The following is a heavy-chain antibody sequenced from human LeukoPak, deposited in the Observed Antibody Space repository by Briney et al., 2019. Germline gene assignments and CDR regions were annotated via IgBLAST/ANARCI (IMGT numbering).Heavy chain of an antibody. D-gene: IGHD1-26*01. J-gene: IGHJ4*02. CDR2: VWYDGSNK. Sequence: PGGSLRLSCAASGFTFSSNAIHWVRQAPGKGLEWVAVVWYDGSNKHYVDSVKGRFTISRDNSKNTVYLQMNRLTAEDTAVYYCAKDGSAYSGSYIDYWGQGTLLTVSS. CDR3: AKDGSAYSGSYIDY. V-gene: IGHV3-33*06. CDR1: GFTFSSNA.